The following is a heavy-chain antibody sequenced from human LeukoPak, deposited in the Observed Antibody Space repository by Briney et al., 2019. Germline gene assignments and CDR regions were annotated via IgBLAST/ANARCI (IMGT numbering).Heavy chain of an antibody. Sequence: SETLSLTCTVSGGSTSSYYWGWIRQPPGKGLEWIGYIYYSGSTNYNPSLKSRVTISVDTSKNQFSLKLSSVTAADTAVYYCARRNVYSSSWDYFDYWGQGTLVTVSS. CDR2: IYYSGST. J-gene: IGHJ4*02. V-gene: IGHV4-59*08. CDR3: ARRNVYSSSWDYFDY. CDR1: GGSTSSYY. D-gene: IGHD6-13*01.